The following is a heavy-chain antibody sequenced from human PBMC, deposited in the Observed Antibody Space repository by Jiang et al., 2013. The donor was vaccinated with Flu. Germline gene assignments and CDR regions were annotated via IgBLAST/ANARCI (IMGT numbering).Heavy chain of an antibody. D-gene: IGHD3-22*01. CDR2: IYYSGST. CDR3: ARRARTASSGRYYGGGWFDR. J-gene: IGHJ5*02. CDR1: GGSINSYY. V-gene: IGHV4-59*08. Sequence: GPGLVKPSETLSLICTVSGGSINSYYWSWIRQPPGKGLEWIGYIYYSGSTNYNPSLKSRVAISVDTSKNQFPLRLSSVTAADTAVYYCARRARTASSGRYYGGGWFDRWGQGTLVTVSS.